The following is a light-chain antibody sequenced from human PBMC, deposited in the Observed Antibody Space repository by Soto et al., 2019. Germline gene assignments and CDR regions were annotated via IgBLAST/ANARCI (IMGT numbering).Light chain of an antibody. CDR2: ENN. CDR1: SGSIASNY. CDR3: QSSDSGILV. J-gene: IGLJ2*01. Sequence: NFMLTQPHSVSESPGKTITISCSRSSGSIASNYVQWYQQRPGSAPTTVIFENNLRPSGVPDRFSGSIDSSSNSASLTIFGLKTEDEADYYCQSSDSGILVFGGGTKVTVL. V-gene: IGLV6-57*04.